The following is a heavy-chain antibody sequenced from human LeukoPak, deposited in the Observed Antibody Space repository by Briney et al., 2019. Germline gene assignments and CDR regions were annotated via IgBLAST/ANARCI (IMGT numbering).Heavy chain of an antibody. CDR1: GFTFSSYS. CDR2: ISSSSSYI. Sequence: GGSLRLSCAASGFTFSSYSMNWVRQAPGKGLEWVSSISSSSSYIYYADSVKRRFTISRDNAKNSLYLQMNSLRAEDAAVYYCARDDVDSGYDSSNFDYWGQGTLVTVSS. J-gene: IGHJ4*02. V-gene: IGHV3-21*01. CDR3: ARDDVDSGYDSSNFDY. D-gene: IGHD5-12*01.